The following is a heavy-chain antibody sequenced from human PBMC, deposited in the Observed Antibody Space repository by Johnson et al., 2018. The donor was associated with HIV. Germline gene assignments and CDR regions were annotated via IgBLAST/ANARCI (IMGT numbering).Heavy chain of an antibody. V-gene: IGHV3-66*02. CDR2: IYSGGTI. CDR1: GFTVSSNY. Sequence: VQLVESGGGLVQPGGSLRLSCAASGFTVSSNYMSWVRQAPGKGLEWVSVIYSGGTIYNADSVKGRFTISRDNAKNSLYLQMNSLRAEDTAMYYCAKNFRGGIVATGDAFDIWGQGTMVTVSS. D-gene: IGHD6-13*01. J-gene: IGHJ3*02. CDR3: AKNFRGGIVATGDAFDI.